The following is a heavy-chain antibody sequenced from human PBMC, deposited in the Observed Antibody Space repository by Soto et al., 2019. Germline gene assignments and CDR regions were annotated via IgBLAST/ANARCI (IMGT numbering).Heavy chain of an antibody. D-gene: IGHD2-2*01. J-gene: IGHJ5*02. CDR2: IIPIFGTA. V-gene: IGHV1-69*13. CDR1: GGTFSSYA. Sequence: GASVKVSCKASGGTFSSYAISWVRQAPGQGLEWMGGIIPIFGTANYAQKFQGRVTITADESTSTAYMELSSLRSEDTAVHYCARVVPNDIVVVTAAIFWFDPWGQATLVTVSS. CDR3: ARVVPNDIVVVTAAIFWFDP.